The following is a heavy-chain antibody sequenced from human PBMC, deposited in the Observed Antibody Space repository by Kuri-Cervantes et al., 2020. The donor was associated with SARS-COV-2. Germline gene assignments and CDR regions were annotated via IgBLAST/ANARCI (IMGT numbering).Heavy chain of an antibody. CDR1: GFTFSNYG. CDR2: ISYDGTIR. Sequence: GGSLRLSCVVSGFTFSNYGMHWVRQAPGKGLEWVAVISYDGTIRYYADSVKGRFTISRDNSRNTVDLQVNSLRGDDTAVYYCAKAVRGHYASGSRDTGGMDVWGQGATVTVSS. V-gene: IGHV3-30*18. D-gene: IGHD3-10*01. CDR3: AKAVRGHYASGSRDTGGMDV. J-gene: IGHJ6*01.